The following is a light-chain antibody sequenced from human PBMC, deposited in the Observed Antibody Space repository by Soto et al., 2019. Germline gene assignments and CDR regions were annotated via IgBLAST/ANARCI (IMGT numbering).Light chain of an antibody. CDR3: QQCYNCPQWT. Sequence: EIVLTQSPATLSLSPGERATLSCRASQSVGTFFAWYQQKPGQAPRLLIYQASNRATGIPARFSGSGSGTDFTLTISCLEPEDFAVYYCQQCYNCPQWTFGQGTKVDIK. J-gene: IGKJ1*01. CDR1: QSVGTF. CDR2: QAS. V-gene: IGKV3-11*01.